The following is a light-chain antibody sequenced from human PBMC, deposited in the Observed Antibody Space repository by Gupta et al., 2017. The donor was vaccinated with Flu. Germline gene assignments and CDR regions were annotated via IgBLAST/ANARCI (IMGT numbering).Light chain of an antibody. CDR1: QDITKY. J-gene: IGKJ4*01. CDR2: DAS. CDR3: QQYANLPLT. V-gene: IGKV1-33*01. Sequence: PSSLSPPVGGRVTITCQASQDITKYLDWYQQRPGKAPKILIYDASNLETGVPSRFSGSGSGTDFTFTISSLQPEDIATYYCQQYANLPLTFGGGTKVEIK.